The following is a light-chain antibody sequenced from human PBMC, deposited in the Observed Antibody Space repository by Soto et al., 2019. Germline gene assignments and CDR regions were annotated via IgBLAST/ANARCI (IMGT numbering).Light chain of an antibody. CDR3: SSYAGSTTMV. V-gene: IGLV2-8*01. Sequence: QSVLTQPPSASGSPGQSVTISCSGTSSDVGGYDYVSWYQQHPGKAPKVLIYGVTKRSSGLPDRFAGSKSGYTAYLTVSGLQAEDEADYYCSSYAGSTTMVFGTGTQGPVL. CDR1: SSDVGGYDY. J-gene: IGLJ1*01. CDR2: GVT.